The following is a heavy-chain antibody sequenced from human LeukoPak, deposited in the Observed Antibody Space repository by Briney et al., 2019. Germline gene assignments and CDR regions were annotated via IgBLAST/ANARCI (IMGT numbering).Heavy chain of an antibody. CDR1: GGSFSGYY. CDR3: ARGPLLWSGELLNWFDP. D-gene: IGHD3-10*01. J-gene: IGHJ5*02. CDR2: INHSGST. V-gene: IGHV4-34*01. Sequence: PSETLSLTCAVYGGSFSGYYWSWIRQPPGKGLEWIGEINHSGSTNYNPSLKSRVTISVDTSKNQFSLKLSSVTAADTAVYYCARGPLLWSGELLNWFDPWGQGTLVTVSS.